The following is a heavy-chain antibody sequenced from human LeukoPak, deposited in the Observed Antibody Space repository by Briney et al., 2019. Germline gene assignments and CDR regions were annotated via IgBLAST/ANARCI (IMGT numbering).Heavy chain of an antibody. CDR1: GFTFSSYT. J-gene: IGHJ5*02. D-gene: IGHD6-13*01. CDR2: IAGSSGYI. Sequence: PGGSLRLSCAASGFTFSSYTMNWVRQAPGKGLEWVSSIAGSSGYISYADSVKGRFTISRDNAKNSLYLQMNSLRAEDTAVYYCARPYSSSWYGWFDPWGQGTLVTVSS. V-gene: IGHV3-21*01. CDR3: ARPYSSSWYGWFDP.